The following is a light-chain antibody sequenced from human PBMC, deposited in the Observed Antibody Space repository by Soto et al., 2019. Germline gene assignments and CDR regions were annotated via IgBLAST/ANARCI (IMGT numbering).Light chain of an antibody. CDR2: EVS. J-gene: IGLJ1*01. Sequence: LTQPPSASGSPGQSVTISCTGTSSDVGGYNYISWYQQHPGKAPKLMIYEVSKRPSGVPDRFSGSKSGNTASLTVSGLQAEDEADYYCSSYAGSNNLYVFGTGTKVTVL. V-gene: IGLV2-8*01. CDR1: SSDVGGYNY. CDR3: SSYAGSNNLYV.